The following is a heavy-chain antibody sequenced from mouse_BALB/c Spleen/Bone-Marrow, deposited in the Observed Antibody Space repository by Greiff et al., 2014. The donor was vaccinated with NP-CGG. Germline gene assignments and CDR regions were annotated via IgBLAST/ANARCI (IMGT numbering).Heavy chain of an antibody. J-gene: IGHJ1*01. V-gene: IGHV1-5*01. Sequence: VQLQQSGTVLARPGASVKMSCKASGYSFTIYWMHWVKQRPGQGLEWIGAIYPGNSDTSYNQKFKGKAKLTAVTSASTAYMELSSLTNEDSAVYYCTRFGSTYDWYFDVWGAETTVTVSS. D-gene: IGHD1-1*01. CDR2: IYPGNSDT. CDR1: GYSFTIYW. CDR3: TRFGSTYDWYFDV.